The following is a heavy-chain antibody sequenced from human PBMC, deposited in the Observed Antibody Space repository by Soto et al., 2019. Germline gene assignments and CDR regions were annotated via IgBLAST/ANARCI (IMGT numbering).Heavy chain of an antibody. Sequence: SLTCTVSGDSISSDFYWSWIRQPPGKGLQWVGYIYYSGSTYYNPSLGSRITLSVDMSKNQFSLNLSSVTAADTAVYYCARGGPYDFWSGAPVFNWFDPWGQGTLVTVSS. CDR1: GDSISSDFY. CDR3: ARGGPYDFWSGAPVFNWFDP. CDR2: IYYSGST. J-gene: IGHJ5*02. V-gene: IGHV4-30-4*01. D-gene: IGHD3-3*01.